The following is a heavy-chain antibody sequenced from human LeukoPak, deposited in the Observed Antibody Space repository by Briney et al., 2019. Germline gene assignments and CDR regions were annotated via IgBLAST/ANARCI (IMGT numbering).Heavy chain of an antibody. CDR1: GFTFRSNT. Sequence: GGSLRLSCAASGFTFRSNTMSWVRQAPGRGLEWVSVISGSGGSTYYADSVKGRFTISRDNSKNTLYLQMNSLRAEDTAVYYCAKGTRGLSSDYWGQGTLVTVSS. CDR2: ISGSGGST. J-gene: IGHJ4*02. V-gene: IGHV3-23*01. D-gene: IGHD3-10*01. CDR3: AKGTRGLSSDY.